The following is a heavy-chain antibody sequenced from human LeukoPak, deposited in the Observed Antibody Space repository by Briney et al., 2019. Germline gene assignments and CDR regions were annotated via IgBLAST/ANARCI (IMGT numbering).Heavy chain of an antibody. D-gene: IGHD4/OR15-4a*01. Sequence: RRASVKVSCKTSGGTFSSSAITWVRQAPGQGVEWRGRIFPVLNITSYAQKFQGRVTITADTSTSTVYMELSSLRSEETAVYYCARDQGLTAPPPYGLDVWGQGTTVIVSS. CDR2: IFPVLNIT. CDR3: ARDQGLTAPPPYGLDV. V-gene: IGHV1-69*04. J-gene: IGHJ6*02. CDR1: GGTFSSSA.